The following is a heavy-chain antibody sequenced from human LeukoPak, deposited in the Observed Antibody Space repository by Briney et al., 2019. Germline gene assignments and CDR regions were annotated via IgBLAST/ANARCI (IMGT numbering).Heavy chain of an antibody. CDR2: INTDGSDT. Sequence: GGSPRLSCAASGFTFDDYAMHWVRQAPGKGLVWVSRINTDGSDTSYADSVKGRFTISRDNAKNTLYLQMNSLTAEDTAVYYCARGGWYGYYFDSWGRGTLATVSS. D-gene: IGHD6-19*01. V-gene: IGHV3-74*01. CDR1: GFTFDDYA. CDR3: ARGGWYGYYFDS. J-gene: IGHJ4*02.